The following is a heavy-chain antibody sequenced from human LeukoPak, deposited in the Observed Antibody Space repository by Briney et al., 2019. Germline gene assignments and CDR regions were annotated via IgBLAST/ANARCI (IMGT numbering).Heavy chain of an antibody. Sequence: SETLSLTCAAYGGSFSGYYWSWIRQPPGKGLEWIGEINHSGSTNYNPSLKSRVTISVDTSKNQFSLKLSSVTAADTAVYYCARGLATVVTHWGQGTLVTVSS. J-gene: IGHJ4*02. V-gene: IGHV4-34*01. D-gene: IGHD4-23*01. CDR1: GGSFSGYY. CDR2: INHSGST. CDR3: ARGLATVVTH.